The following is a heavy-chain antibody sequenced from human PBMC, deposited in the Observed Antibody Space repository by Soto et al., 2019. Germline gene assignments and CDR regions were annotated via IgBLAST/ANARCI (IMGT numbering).Heavy chain of an antibody. Sequence: SETLSVTCAVSGGSISSGGYSWSWIRQPPGKGLEWIGYIYHSGSTYYNPSLKSRVTISVDRSKNQFSLKLSSVTAADTAVYYCARSVSPWGQGTLVTV. D-gene: IGHD3-16*01. V-gene: IGHV4-30-2*01. CDR2: IYHSGST. CDR1: GGSISSGGYS. CDR3: ARSVSP. J-gene: IGHJ5*02.